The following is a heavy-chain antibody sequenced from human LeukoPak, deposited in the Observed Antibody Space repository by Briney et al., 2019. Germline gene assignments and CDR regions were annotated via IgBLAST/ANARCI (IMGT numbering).Heavy chain of an antibody. V-gene: IGHV3-9*01. CDR3: AKDSKVRGVIKYNWFDP. Sequence: PGRSLRLSCAASGFTFDDYAMHWVRQAPGKGLEWVSGISWNSGSIGYADSVKGRFTISRDNAKNSLYLQMNSLRAEDTALYYCAKDSKVRGVIKYNWFDPWGQGTLVTVSP. D-gene: IGHD3-10*01. J-gene: IGHJ5*02. CDR2: ISWNSGSI. CDR1: GFTFDDYA.